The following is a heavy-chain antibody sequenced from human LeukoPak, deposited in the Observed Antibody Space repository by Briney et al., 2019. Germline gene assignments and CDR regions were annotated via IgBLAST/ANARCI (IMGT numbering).Heavy chain of an antibody. D-gene: IGHD6-6*01. Sequence: PGGSLRLSCAASGFTFSSYWMSWVRQAPGKGLEWVANIKQDGSEKYYVDSVKGRFTISRDNAKNSLHLQMNSLRAEDTAVYYCAREVSDSSSSWFDYWGQGTLVTVSS. CDR2: IKQDGSEK. CDR3: AREVSDSSSSWFDY. J-gene: IGHJ4*02. V-gene: IGHV3-7*01. CDR1: GFTFSSYW.